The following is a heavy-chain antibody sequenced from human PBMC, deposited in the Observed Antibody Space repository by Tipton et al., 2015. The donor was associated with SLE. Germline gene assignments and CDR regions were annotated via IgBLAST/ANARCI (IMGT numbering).Heavy chain of an antibody. J-gene: IGHJ3*02. V-gene: IGHV4-59*11. Sequence: TLSLTCNVSGGSISSHYWSWIRQPPGKGLEWIGYIYYSGSTNYNPSLKSRATISEDTSKNQFSLKLSSVTAADTAVYYCARDLPDTRAPPDAVDIWGQGTMVTVS. D-gene: IGHD1-14*01. CDR1: GGSISSHY. CDR2: IYYSGST. CDR3: ARDLPDTRAPPDAVDI.